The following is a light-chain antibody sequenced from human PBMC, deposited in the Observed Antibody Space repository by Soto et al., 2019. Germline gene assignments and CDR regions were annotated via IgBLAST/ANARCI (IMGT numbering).Light chain of an antibody. CDR3: QQYYTTPVT. CDR1: QTVLHGSNY. J-gene: IGKJ1*01. CDR2: WAS. V-gene: IGKV4-1*01. Sequence: DIVMTQSPDSLSVSLGERATINCKSSQTVLHGSNYLAWYQQRGGQPPKLLIYWASTRESGVPDRFSGSGSGTDFTLTISSLQAEDVALYYCQQYYTTPVTFGQGTKEEI.